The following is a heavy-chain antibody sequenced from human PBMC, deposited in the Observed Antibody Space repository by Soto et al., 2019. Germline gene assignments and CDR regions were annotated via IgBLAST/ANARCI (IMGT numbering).Heavy chain of an antibody. V-gene: IGHV4-31*03. J-gene: IGHJ4*02. CDR1: GGSIKNGDNY. D-gene: IGHD2-21*02. CDR3: ARVTREYGDSRFDY. CDR2: IYNNVAS. Sequence: QVQLQESGPGLVKPSETLSLPCTVSGGSIKNGDNYWSWIRQFAGKGLEWIGYIYNNVASYYNPSLKSRVTISVDTSKNQFSLNLSSVTAADTSLYYCARVTREYGDSRFDYWGQGSLVTVSS.